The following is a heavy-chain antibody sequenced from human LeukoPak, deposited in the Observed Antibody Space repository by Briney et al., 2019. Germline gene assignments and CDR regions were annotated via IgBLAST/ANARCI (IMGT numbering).Heavy chain of an antibody. CDR1: GFTFSAYN. D-gene: IGHD2-15*01. CDR3: ARVDPVVAETYFDY. J-gene: IGHJ4*02. CDR2: ISPSSNYI. Sequence: GGSLRLSCEASGFTFSAYNMHLVRQAPGKGLEWVSSISPSSNYIKYGDSLKGRITISRDNAKTSLYLQINSLRAEDTAVYYCARVDPVVAETYFDYWGQGTLVTVSS. V-gene: IGHV3-21*01.